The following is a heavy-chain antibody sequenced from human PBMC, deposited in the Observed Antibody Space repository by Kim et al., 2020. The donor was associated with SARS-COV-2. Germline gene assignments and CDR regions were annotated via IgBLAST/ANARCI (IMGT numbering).Heavy chain of an antibody. V-gene: IGHV3-53*01. Sequence: DSVKGRFTISRDNSKNTLYLQMNSLRAEDTAVYYCARAPTRAAGNPLFDYWGQGILVTVSS. D-gene: IGHD6-13*01. J-gene: IGHJ4*02. CDR3: ARAPTRAAGNPLFDY.